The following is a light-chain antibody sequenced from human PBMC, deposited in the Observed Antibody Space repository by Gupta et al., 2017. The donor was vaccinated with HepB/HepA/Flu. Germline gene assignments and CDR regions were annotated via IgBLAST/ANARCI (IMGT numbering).Light chain of an antibody. J-gene: IGLJ3*02. CDR3: AAWDDSRNGWV. V-gene: IGLV1-36*01. Sequence: QSVLTQPPSVSAAPRQRVTISCSGSSSNIGNNAVNWYQQLPGKAPKLLIYYDDLLPSGVSDRFSGFKSGTSASLAISGLQAEDEADYYCAAWDDSRNGWVFGGGTKLTVL. CDR2: YDD. CDR1: SSNIGNNA.